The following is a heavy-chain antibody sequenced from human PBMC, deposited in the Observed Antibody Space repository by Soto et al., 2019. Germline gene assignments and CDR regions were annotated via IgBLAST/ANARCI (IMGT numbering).Heavy chain of an antibody. Sequence: PGGSLRLSCAASGFTVISNYLSWVRQAPGKGLEWVSVIYSGGATFYAESVRGRFTTSRDNSHNTVFLQMNSLRVEDTAVYYCARDRFCQTYPTGTSYNYGMDVWGQGTTVTVSS. CDR2: IYSGGAT. J-gene: IGHJ6*02. CDR1: GFTVISNY. V-gene: IGHV3-53*01. D-gene: IGHD1-1*01. CDR3: ARDRFCQTYPTGTSYNYGMDV.